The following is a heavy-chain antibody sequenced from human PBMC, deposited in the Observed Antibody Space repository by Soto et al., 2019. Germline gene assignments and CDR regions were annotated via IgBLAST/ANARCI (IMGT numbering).Heavy chain of an antibody. J-gene: IGHJ6*02. CDR2: INPNSGGT. D-gene: IGHD2-2*01. V-gene: IGHV1-2*04. Sequence: ASVKVSCKASGYTFTGYYMHWVRQAPGQGLEWMGWINPNSGGTNYAQKFQGWVTMTRDTSISTAYMELSRLRSDDTAVYYCARGYCSSTSCYDEGYYYYYGMDVWGQGTTVTVSS. CDR1: GYTFTGYY. CDR3: ARGYCSSTSCYDEGYYYYYGMDV.